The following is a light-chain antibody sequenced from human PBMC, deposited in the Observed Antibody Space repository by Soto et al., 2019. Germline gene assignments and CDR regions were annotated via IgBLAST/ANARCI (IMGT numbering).Light chain of an antibody. J-gene: IGKJ4*01. Sequence: EIVLTQSPVTLSVSPGERATLSSRASQSVRRNLAWYQQKPGQAPRLLISGASTRATGIPARFSGSGSGTEFTLTISSLQSEDFAVYYCQQYDNWPPLTFGGGTKVDIK. CDR2: GAS. CDR1: QSVRRN. CDR3: QQYDNWPPLT. V-gene: IGKV3-15*01.